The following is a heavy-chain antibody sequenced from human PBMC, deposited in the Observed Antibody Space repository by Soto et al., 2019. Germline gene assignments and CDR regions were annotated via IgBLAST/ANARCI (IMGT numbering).Heavy chain of an antibody. D-gene: IGHD6-13*01. V-gene: IGHV4-59*08. Sequence: SETLSLTCSVSGASISSYYYTWIRQTPGKGLEWIGYIYLGGSINYNPSFKSRVIISVDTSKNQISLSLTSVTAADTAVYYCARPKGIAPAIWYFDLWGRGTLVTVSS. CDR2: IYLGGSI. CDR3: ARPKGIAPAIWYFDL. J-gene: IGHJ2*01. CDR1: GASISSYY.